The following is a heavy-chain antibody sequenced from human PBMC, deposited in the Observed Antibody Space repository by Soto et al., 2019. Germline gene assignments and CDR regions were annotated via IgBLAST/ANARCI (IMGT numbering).Heavy chain of an antibody. Sequence: PETLSLTCTVSDGSISGNFLTWIRQPAGKGLEWIGRISSNGNTDYNPSLKSRVTMSIDTSKNHFSLDLISVTASDTAIYYCAREVWVAGLLYYFDFWGQGTLVTVSS. CDR3: AREVWVAGLLYYFDF. CDR1: DGSISGNF. D-gene: IGHD6-19*01. J-gene: IGHJ4*02. CDR2: ISSNGNT. V-gene: IGHV4-4*07.